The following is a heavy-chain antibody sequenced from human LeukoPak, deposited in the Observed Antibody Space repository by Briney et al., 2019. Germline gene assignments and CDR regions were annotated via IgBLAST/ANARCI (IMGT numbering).Heavy chain of an antibody. Sequence: PSETLSLTCAVYGGSLSNHYWSWIRQPPGKGLEWIGEINHSGSTNYNPSLKSRVTISVDTSKNQFSLKLSSVTAADTAVYYCAKSTVTNDFDYWGQGTLVTVSS. CDR3: AKSTVTNDFDY. D-gene: IGHD4-17*01. V-gene: IGHV4-34*01. J-gene: IGHJ4*02. CDR1: GGSLSNHY. CDR2: INHSGST.